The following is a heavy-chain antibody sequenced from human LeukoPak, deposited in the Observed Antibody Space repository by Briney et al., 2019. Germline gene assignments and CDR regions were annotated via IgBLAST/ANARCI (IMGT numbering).Heavy chain of an antibody. CDR3: ANHLACGSTSCPPFDY. D-gene: IGHD2-2*01. V-gene: IGHV3-33*03. CDR2: IWYDGSKK. Sequence: GRSLRLSCAASGFIFSNYGMFWVRQAPGKGLEWVAVIWYDGSKKHYLDSVKGRFTISRDNAKNSLYLQMNSLRAEDTAVYYCANHLACGSTSCPPFDYWGQGTLVTVSS. CDR1: GFIFSNYG. J-gene: IGHJ4*02.